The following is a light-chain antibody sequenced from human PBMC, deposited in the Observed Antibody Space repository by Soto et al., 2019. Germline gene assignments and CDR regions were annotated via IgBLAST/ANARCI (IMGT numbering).Light chain of an antibody. CDR3: QVWDSGSAHVV. CDR2: SDT. V-gene: IGLV3-21*01. J-gene: IGLJ2*01. Sequence: SYELTQPPSVSVAPGKTASISCGGNDIGSKGVHWYQHKPGQAPVLVIYSDTDLPPVITERFSGSNSANLATLTISRVEAGDEADYYCQVWDSGSAHVVFGGGTKLTVL. CDR1: DIGSKG.